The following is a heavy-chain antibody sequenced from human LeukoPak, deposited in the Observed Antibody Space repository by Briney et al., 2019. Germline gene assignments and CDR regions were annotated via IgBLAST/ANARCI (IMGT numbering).Heavy chain of an antibody. Sequence: GGSLRLSCAASGVTVNYNFMSWVRQAPGKGLEWVSSISSNSNYIYYADSVKGRFTISRDNAKNSLYLQMNSLGADDTAVYFCAREGQILEWGIEPYYFDFWAREPWSPSPQ. V-gene: IGHV3-21*01. CDR2: ISSNSNYI. CDR3: AREGQILEWGIEPYYFDF. D-gene: IGHD3-3*01. J-gene: IGHJ4*02. CDR1: GVTVNYNF.